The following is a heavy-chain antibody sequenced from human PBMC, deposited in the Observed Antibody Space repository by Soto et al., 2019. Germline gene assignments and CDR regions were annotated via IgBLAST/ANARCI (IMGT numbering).Heavy chain of an antibody. CDR1: GFTFNSND. J-gene: IGHJ4*02. CDR3: VKHQVSLVRGISPFDY. Sequence: GGSLRLSCAVSGFTFNSNDMTWVRQAPGKGLEWVSTISSSGAFTYHADSVRGRLTISRDNSKNTVYLQMNSLRAEDTAVYYCVKHQVSLVRGISPFDYWGQGALVTVS. V-gene: IGHV3-23*01. CDR2: ISSSGAFT. D-gene: IGHD3-10*01.